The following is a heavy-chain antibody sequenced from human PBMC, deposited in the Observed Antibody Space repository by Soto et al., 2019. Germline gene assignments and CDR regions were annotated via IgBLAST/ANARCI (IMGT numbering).Heavy chain of an antibody. V-gene: IGHV1-3*01. CDR3: ARDLGGWPDF. CDR2: INAGNGNT. J-gene: IGHJ4*02. CDR1: GYTFTSYA. D-gene: IGHD2-15*01. Sequence: QVQLVQSGAEVKKPGASVKVSCKASGYTFTSYAMHWVRQAPGQRLEWMGWINAGNGNTKYSQKFQGRVTIARDTSARTAYRELGRLRSEDTAVYYCARDLGGWPDFWGQGILVTVSS.